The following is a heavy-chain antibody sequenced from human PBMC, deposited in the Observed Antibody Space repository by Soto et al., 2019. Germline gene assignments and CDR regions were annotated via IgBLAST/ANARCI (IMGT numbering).Heavy chain of an antibody. CDR1: GFTFSDHY. Sequence: EVQLVESGGDLVQPRGSLRLSCAASGFTFSDHYMDWVRQAPGKGLEWVGRIRNKANSYTTEYAASVKGTFIISREDSKNTLYLQMSSLKSADTAVYYCVRSGTDSTTWFDDGFDIWGQGTMVTVSS. CDR2: IRNKANSYTT. V-gene: IGHV3-72*01. CDR3: VRSGTDSTTWFDDGFDI. D-gene: IGHD3-10*01. J-gene: IGHJ3*02.